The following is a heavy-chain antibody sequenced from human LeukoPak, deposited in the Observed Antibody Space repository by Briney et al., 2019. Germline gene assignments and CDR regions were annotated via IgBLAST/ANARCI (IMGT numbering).Heavy chain of an antibody. D-gene: IGHD5-24*01. CDR2: IGWNSGSI. J-gene: IGHJ4*02. V-gene: IGHV3-9*01. CDR3: AKDEGGYNFGY. CDR1: RFTFDDYA. Sequence: GGSLRLSCAASRFTFDDYAMHWVRQTPGKGLEWVSGIGWNSGSINYADSVKGRFTISRDNAKNSLYLQMNSLRDEDTAFYYCAKDEGGYNFGYWGQGTLVTVSS.